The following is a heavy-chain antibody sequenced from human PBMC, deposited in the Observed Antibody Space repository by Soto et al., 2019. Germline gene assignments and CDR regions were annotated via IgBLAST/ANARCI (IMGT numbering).Heavy chain of an antibody. D-gene: IGHD3-3*01. CDR2: ISSSSSYI. J-gene: IGHJ4*01. CDR1: GFTFSSYS. Sequence: GGFLRLSCAASGFTFSSYSMNWVRQAPGKGLEWVSSISSSSSYIYYADSVKGRFTISRDNAKNSLYLQMNSLRAEDTAVYYCAVRLRFFGERHSYWGYGTLDTVSS. V-gene: IGHV3-21*01. CDR3: AVRLRFFGERHSY.